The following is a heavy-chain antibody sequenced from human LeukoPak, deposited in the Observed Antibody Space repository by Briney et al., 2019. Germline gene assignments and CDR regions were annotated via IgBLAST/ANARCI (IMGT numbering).Heavy chain of an antibody. Sequence: GRSLRLSCAASGFTFDDYAMHWVRQAPGKGLEWVSGISWNSGSIGYADSVKDRFTISRDNAKNSLYLQMNSLRAEDTALYYCAKDRAEVRGIPSYGMDVWGQGTTVTVSS. J-gene: IGHJ6*02. CDR2: ISWNSGSI. CDR1: GFTFDDYA. D-gene: IGHD3-10*01. CDR3: AKDRAEVRGIPSYGMDV. V-gene: IGHV3-9*01.